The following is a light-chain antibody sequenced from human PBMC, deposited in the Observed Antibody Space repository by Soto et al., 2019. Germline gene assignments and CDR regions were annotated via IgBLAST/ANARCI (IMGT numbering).Light chain of an antibody. V-gene: IGLV1-40*01. CDR1: GSNIGAGYD. Sequence: QSVLTQPPSVSGAPGQSVTISCIGSGSNIGAGYDVHWYQQLPGVAPKLLIFDTINRPSGVPGRFSGSKSGASASLAITGLLPEDEADFFCQSFDTNLNAVLFGGGTQLTVL. J-gene: IGLJ2*01. CDR2: DTI. CDR3: QSFDTNLNAVL.